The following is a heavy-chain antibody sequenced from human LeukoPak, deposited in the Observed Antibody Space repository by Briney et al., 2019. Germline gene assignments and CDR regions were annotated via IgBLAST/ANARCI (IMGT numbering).Heavy chain of an antibody. CDR2: INPNSGGT. CDR3: ARDPGATTTYNWFDP. J-gene: IGHJ5*02. Sequence: ASVRVSCKASGYTFTGYYMHWVRQAPGQGLEWMGWINPNSGGTNYAQKFQGRVTMTRDTSISTAYMELSRLRSDDTAVYYCARDPGATTTYNWFDPWGQGTLVTVSS. D-gene: IGHD5-12*01. CDR1: GYTFTGYY. V-gene: IGHV1-2*02.